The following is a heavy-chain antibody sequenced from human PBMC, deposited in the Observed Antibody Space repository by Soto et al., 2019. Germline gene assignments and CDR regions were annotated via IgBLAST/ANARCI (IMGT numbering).Heavy chain of an antibody. Sequence: QMQLQESGPGLVKPSETLSLTCTVSGGSISSSTYYWGWIRQPPGKGLEWIGMIYYSGSAYYNPSFKGRGTISIDMSRNQFSLRLSSVTAADTAVYYCAGHGVAYGDYASYYYYGMDVWGRGTTVTVSS. D-gene: IGHD4-17*01. CDR1: GGSISSSTYY. V-gene: IGHV4-39*01. J-gene: IGHJ6*02. CDR3: AGHGVAYGDYASYYYYGMDV. CDR2: IYYSGSA.